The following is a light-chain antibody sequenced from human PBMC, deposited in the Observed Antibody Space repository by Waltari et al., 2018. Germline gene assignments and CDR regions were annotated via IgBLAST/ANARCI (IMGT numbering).Light chain of an antibody. Sequence: QSVLTQPPSASGXPGQRVTISCSGSSSNIGSNTVNWYQQPPGTAPKLLIYSNKQRPSGVPDRFSGSKSGTSASLAISGLQSEDEADYYCAAWDDSLNGWVFGGGTKLTVL. V-gene: IGLV1-44*01. J-gene: IGLJ3*02. CDR1: SSNIGSNT. CDR3: AAWDDSLNGWV. CDR2: SNK.